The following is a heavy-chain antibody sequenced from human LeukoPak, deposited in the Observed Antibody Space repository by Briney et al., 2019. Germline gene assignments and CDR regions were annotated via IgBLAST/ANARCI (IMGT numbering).Heavy chain of an antibody. V-gene: IGHV4-34*01. J-gene: IGHJ4*02. D-gene: IGHD3/OR15-3a*01. Sequence: PSETLSLTCAVYGGSFSHYYWIWLRQPPGKGLEWIGEVNHSGSAHYNPSLKSRVTMSLDTDKNQFSLRLNSVTAADTAVYYCATTSGHDFGVRQSDYWGQGTLVTVSS. CDR1: GGSFSHYY. CDR2: VNHSGSA. CDR3: ATTSGHDFGVRQSDY.